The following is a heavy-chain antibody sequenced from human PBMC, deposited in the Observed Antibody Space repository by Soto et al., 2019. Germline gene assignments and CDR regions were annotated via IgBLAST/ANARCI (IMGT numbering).Heavy chain of an antibody. CDR2: IIPIFGTA. J-gene: IGHJ4*02. V-gene: IGHV1-69*06. CDR3: ARAFERGGVGAFDY. Sequence: SVKIACPGSWGTVSSYAIIRVGQAHGQGLEWMGGIIPIFGTANYAQKFQGRVTITADKSTSTAYMELSSLRSEDTAVYCCARAFERGGVGAFDYWGQGTLVTGSS. CDR1: WGTVSSYA. D-gene: IGHD1-26*01.